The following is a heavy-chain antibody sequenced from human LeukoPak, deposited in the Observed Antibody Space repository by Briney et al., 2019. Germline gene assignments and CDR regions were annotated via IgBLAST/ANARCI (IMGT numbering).Heavy chain of an antibody. CDR1: GFTFSSFP. Sequence: GGSPRLSCAASGFTFSSFPMSWVRQAPGKGLEWVSGISADGGTTYYADSVKGRFSISRDNSKNTLYLQMNSLRVEDTAVYYCAKDRRQWLVRGGLFDYWGQGTLVTVSS. V-gene: IGHV3-23*01. CDR3: AKDRRQWLVRGGLFDY. CDR2: ISADGGTT. J-gene: IGHJ4*02. D-gene: IGHD6-19*01.